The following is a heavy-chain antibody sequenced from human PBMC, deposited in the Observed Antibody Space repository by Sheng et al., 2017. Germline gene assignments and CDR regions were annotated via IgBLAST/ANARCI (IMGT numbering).Heavy chain of an antibody. CDR1: GGTFSSYA. J-gene: IGHJ6*02. V-gene: IGHV1-69*01. D-gene: IGHD1-26*01. CDR2: IIPIFGTA. Sequence: QVQLVQSGAEVKKPGSSVKVSCKASGGTFSSYAISWVRQAPGQGLEWMGGIIPIFGTANYAQKFQGRVTITADESTSTAYMELSSLRSEDTAVYYCASPPRSYHYYGMDVWGQGTTVTVSS. CDR3: ASPPRSYHYYGMDV.